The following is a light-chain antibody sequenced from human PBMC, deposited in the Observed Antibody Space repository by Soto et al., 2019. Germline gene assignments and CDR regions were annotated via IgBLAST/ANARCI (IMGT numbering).Light chain of an antibody. Sequence: DIHMTQSPSTLSASVGDRVTITCRASQSISIWLAWYQQKPGKAPNLLSYKTSSLETGVPSRFSGSGSGTEFTLTISSLQPDDFAPYYCQHYNDYSWTFGQGTKVEVK. J-gene: IGKJ1*01. CDR3: QHYNDYSWT. V-gene: IGKV1-5*03. CDR1: QSISIW. CDR2: KTS.